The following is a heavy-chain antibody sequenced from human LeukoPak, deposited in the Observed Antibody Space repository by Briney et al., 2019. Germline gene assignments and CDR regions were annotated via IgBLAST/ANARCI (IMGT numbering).Heavy chain of an antibody. D-gene: IGHD3-22*01. V-gene: IGHV4-39*01. CDR2: IYYSGST. CDR1: GGSISSSSYY. J-gene: IGHJ5*02. CDR3: ARRWSRGGYYDSSGQTPAAGNWFDP. Sequence: PSETLSLTCTVSGGSISSSSYYWGWIRQPPGKGLEWIGSIYYSGSTYYNPSLKSRVTISVDTSKNQFSLKLSSVTAADTAVYYCARRWSRGGYYDSSGQTPAAGNWFDPWGQGTLVTVSS.